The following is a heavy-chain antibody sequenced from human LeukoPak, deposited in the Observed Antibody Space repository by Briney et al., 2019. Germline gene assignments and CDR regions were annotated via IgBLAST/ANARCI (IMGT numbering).Heavy chain of an antibody. V-gene: IGHV4-39*01. J-gene: IGHJ4*01. CDR1: AVSISSSPYF. D-gene: IGHD3-3*01. CDR3: ARHNPTDYHYWTAWGFDH. Sequence: PSETLSLTCTISAVSISSSPYFWAWIRQPPGKGLEWIGSMPYTGTTYYNPSLKSRLTMSADTSKNQFSLNLTSVTAADTAVYFCARHNPTDYHYWTAWGFDHWGQDPWSPSP. CDR2: MPYTGTT.